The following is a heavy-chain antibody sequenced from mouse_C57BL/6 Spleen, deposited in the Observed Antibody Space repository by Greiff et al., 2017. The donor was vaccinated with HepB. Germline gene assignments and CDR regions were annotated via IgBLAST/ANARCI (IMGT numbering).Heavy chain of an antibody. V-gene: IGHV1-5*01. D-gene: IGHD2-5*01. Sequence: EVQLVESGTVLARPGASVKMSCKTSGYTFTSYWMHWVKQWPGQGLEWIGAIYPGNSDTSYNQKFKGKAKLTAVTSASTAYMELSSLTNEDSAVYYCTKEAIYYSNYDAYWGQGTLVTVSA. J-gene: IGHJ3*01. CDR1: GYTFTSYW. CDR2: IYPGNSDT. CDR3: TKEAIYYSNYDAY.